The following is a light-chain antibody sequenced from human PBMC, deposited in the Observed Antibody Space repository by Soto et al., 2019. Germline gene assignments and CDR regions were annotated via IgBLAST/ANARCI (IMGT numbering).Light chain of an antibody. J-gene: IGKJ2*01. CDR3: QQRSNWPPYT. CDR1: QSLSSY. V-gene: IGKV3-11*01. CDR2: DAS. Sequence: EIVLTQSPATLSLSPGERATLSCRASQSLSSYLAWYQQKPGQAPRLLIYDASNRATGIPARFSGSGSGTDFTHTISSLEPEDFAVYYCQQRSNWPPYTFGQGTKLEIK.